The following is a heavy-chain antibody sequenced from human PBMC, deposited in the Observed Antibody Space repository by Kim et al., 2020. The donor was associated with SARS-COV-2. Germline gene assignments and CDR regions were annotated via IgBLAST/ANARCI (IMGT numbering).Heavy chain of an antibody. CDR1: GFTFSSYA. V-gene: IGHV3-30*14. J-gene: IGHJ4*02. CDR2: ISYDGSNK. Sequence: GGSLRLSCAASGFTFSSYAGDCVRGAPGKGLEWVAGISYDGSNKYYAASVKGRFTIPRDNSKNTLYVQMNILRAEDTAVNYCSRVLGVIASTRVEYWGQG. CDR3: SRVLGVIASTRVEY. D-gene: IGHD3-22*01.